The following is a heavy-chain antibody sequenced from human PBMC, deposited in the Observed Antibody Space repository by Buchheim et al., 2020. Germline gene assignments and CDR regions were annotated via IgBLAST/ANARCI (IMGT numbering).Heavy chain of an antibody. V-gene: IGHV2-70*15. CDR1: GFSLSTNRMC. J-gene: IGHJ6*02. CDR3: ARSPTDYFYQYGMDV. Sequence: QVTLRESGPALVKPTQTLTLTCSFSGFSLSTNRMCVSWMRQPPGKALEWLARIDWDEDEYYSPSLRARLTIPKAPSRNQVVLTLTNVGPADTGTYYCARSPTDYFYQYGMDVWGQGTT. CDR2: IDWDEDE.